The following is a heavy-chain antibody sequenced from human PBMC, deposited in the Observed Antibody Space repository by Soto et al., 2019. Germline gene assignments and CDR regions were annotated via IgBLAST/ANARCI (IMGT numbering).Heavy chain of an antibody. CDR1: GFTFDDHN. D-gene: IGHD6-6*01. V-gene: IGHV3-43*01. CDR3: ASSQGDY. J-gene: IGHJ4*02. Sequence: EVHLVESGGVVVQPGGSLGLTCAASGFTFDDHNMHWVRQVPGKGLEWVSLISWDGGTTYYADSVKGRFTVSRDNSINLLYLQMNALTTEDSALYYCASSQGDYWGQGTLVTVS. CDR2: ISWDGGTT.